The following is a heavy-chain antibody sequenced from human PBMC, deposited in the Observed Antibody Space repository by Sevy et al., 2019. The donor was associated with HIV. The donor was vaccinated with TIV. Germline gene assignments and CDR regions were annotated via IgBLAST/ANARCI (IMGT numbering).Heavy chain of an antibody. Sequence: GGSLRLSCAASGFTFSSYWMSWVRQAPGKGLEWVANIKQDGSEKYYVDSVKGRFTISRDNAKNSLYLQMNCLRAEDTAVYYCARVSPGIAVAGTEYYFDYWGQGTLVTVSS. CDR3: ARVSPGIAVAGTEYYFDY. D-gene: IGHD6-19*01. V-gene: IGHV3-7*01. J-gene: IGHJ4*02. CDR1: GFTFSSYW. CDR2: IKQDGSEK.